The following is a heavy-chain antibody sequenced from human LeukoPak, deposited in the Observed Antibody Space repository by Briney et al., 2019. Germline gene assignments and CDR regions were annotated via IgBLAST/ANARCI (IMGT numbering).Heavy chain of an antibody. J-gene: IGHJ3*02. CDR1: GGSFSGYY. V-gene: IGHV4-59*08. CDR2: IYYSGST. D-gene: IGHD4-17*01. CDR3: ARQAMGTVTTDRAFDI. Sequence: SETLSLTCAVYGGSFSGYYWSWIRQPPGKGLEWIGYIYYSGSTNYNPSLKSRVTISVDTSKNQFSLKLSSVTAADTAVYYCARQAMGTVTTDRAFDIWGQGTMVTVSS.